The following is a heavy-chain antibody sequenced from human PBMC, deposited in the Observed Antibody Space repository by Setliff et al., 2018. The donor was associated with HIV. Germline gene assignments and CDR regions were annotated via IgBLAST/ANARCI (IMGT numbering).Heavy chain of an antibody. D-gene: IGHD2-2*01. CDR1: GFTLSSFW. V-gene: IGHV3-7*01. CDR2: MKQDGSEK. CDR3: VRDGGSTSWNFLNSYGMDV. J-gene: IGHJ6*02. Sequence: PGGYLRLSCAASGFTLSSFWMSWVRQAPGKGLEWVANMKQDGSEKYYVDSVKGRFTISRDNAKNSLYLQMNSLRAEDPAVYYCVRDGGSTSWNFLNSYGMDVWGQGTTVTVSS.